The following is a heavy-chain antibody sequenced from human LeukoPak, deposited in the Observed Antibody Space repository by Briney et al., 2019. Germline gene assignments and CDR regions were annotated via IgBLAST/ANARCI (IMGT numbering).Heavy chain of an antibody. CDR3: ARDGGLRYRFDY. J-gene: IGHJ4*02. V-gene: IGHV3-23*01. CDR1: GFTFNTYG. CDR2: ISANGAGT. D-gene: IGHD5-12*01. Sequence: PGGSLRLSCAASGFTFNTYGMSWVRQAPGKGLEWVSSISANGAGTYYADSVKGRFTISRDNSQNTLYLQMNSLRVEDTAVYYCARDGGLRYRFDYWGQGTLVTVSS.